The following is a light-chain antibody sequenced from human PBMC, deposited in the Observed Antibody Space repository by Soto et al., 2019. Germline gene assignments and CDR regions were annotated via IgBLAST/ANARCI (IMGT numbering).Light chain of an antibody. Sequence: EIVMTQSPATLSVSPGERATLSCRASQSVSSNLAWYQQKPGQAPRLLIYGASTRATGIPARFSGSGSGTEFALTISRLPSDDFEVYDCQHYTSWTPWTFGQGTKVEIK. CDR3: QHYTSWTPWT. J-gene: IGKJ1*01. CDR2: GAS. V-gene: IGKV3-15*01. CDR1: QSVSSN.